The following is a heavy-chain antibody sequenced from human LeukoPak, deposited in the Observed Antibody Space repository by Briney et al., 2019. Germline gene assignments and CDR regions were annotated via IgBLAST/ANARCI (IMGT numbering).Heavy chain of an antibody. Sequence: SETLSLTCTVSGGSISSSSYYWGWIRQPPGKGLEWIGSIYYSGSTYYNPSLKSRVTISVDTSKNQFSLKLSSVTAADTAVYYCASRGPEVDYWGQGTLVTVSS. J-gene: IGHJ4*02. V-gene: IGHV4-39*07. CDR1: GGSISSSSYY. CDR2: IYYSGST. D-gene: IGHD1-14*01. CDR3: ASRGPEVDY.